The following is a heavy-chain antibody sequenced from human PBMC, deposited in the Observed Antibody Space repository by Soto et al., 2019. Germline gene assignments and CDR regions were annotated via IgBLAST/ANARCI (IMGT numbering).Heavy chain of an antibody. V-gene: IGHV1-46*03. CDR3: AREGYDFWSGPARTELDY. CDR1: GYTFTSYY. CDR2: INPSGGST. Sequence: QVQLVQSGAEVKKPGASVKVSCKASGYTFTSYYMHWVRQAPGQGLEWMGIINPSGGSTSYAQKFQGRVTMTRDTSTSTVYMELSSLRSEDTAVYYCAREGYDFWSGPARTELDYWGQGTLVTVSS. J-gene: IGHJ4*02. D-gene: IGHD3-3*01.